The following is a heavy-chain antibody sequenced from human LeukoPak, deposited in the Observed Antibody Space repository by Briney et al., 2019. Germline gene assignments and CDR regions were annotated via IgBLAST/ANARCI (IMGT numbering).Heavy chain of an antibody. V-gene: IGHV3-23*01. J-gene: IGHJ6*02. D-gene: IGHD1-26*01. Sequence: GGSLRLSCAASGFTFSSYSMNWVRQAPGKGLEWVSAISGSGGSTYYADSVKGRFTISRDNSKNTLYLQMNSLRAEDTAVYYCAKGGAILYYYYYGMDVWGQGTTVTVSS. CDR2: ISGSGGST. CDR1: GFTFSSYS. CDR3: AKGGAILYYYYYGMDV.